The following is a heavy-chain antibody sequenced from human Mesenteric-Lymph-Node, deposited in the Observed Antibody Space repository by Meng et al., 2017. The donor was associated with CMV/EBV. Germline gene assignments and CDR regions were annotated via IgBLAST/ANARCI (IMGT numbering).Heavy chain of an antibody. Sequence: GESLKISCAASGFTFSKYWMSWVRQAPGKGLEWVANIKQDGSKTYYVDSVKGRLSISRDNARNSLYLQMNSLRVEDTAVYYCAVQGYSYGYYYGLDVWGQGTTVTVSS. D-gene: IGHD5-18*01. CDR3: AVQGYSYGYYYGLDV. CDR1: GFTFSKYW. CDR2: IKQDGSKT. V-gene: IGHV3-7*01. J-gene: IGHJ6*02.